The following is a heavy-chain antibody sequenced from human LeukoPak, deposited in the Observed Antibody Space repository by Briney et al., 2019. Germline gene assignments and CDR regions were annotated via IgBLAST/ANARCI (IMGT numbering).Heavy chain of an antibody. Sequence: GGSLRLSCAASGFMFSSNWMSWVRLAPGKGLEWVASIKEDGTETYYVDSVKGRFTISRDNAKNPLYLQMNSLRVEDTAVYYCAKEGRSLQTYWGQGTLVTVSS. CDR2: IKEDGTET. D-gene: IGHD5-24*01. CDR3: AKEGRSLQTY. J-gene: IGHJ4*02. V-gene: IGHV3-7*03. CDR1: GFMFSSNW.